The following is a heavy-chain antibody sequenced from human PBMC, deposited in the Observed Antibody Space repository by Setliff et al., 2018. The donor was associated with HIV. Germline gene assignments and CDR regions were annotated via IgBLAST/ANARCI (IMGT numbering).Heavy chain of an antibody. CDR2: IYYSGGA. V-gene: IGHV4-31*03. Sequence: SETLSLTCTVSGGSINRGHYYWSWIRQHPGKGLEWIGHIYYSGGAYYNPSLKSRLTISVDASKNQFSLKMNSVTAADTAVYYCAREPIAQAGDFAFDIWGQGTMVTVSS. CDR1: GGSINRGHYY. D-gene: IGHD7-27*01. J-gene: IGHJ3*02. CDR3: AREPIAQAGDFAFDI.